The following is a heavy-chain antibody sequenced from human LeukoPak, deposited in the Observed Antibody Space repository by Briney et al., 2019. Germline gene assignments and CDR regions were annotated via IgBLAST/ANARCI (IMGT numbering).Heavy chain of an antibody. CDR2: ISGSGGST. Sequence: GGSLRLSCAASGFTFSNYAMTWVRQGPGKGLEWVSAISGSGGSTYYADSVKGRFTISRDNSKNTLFLQMDSLRAEDTAVYYCAKSGGAAFSDYWGQGTLVTVPS. D-gene: IGHD2/OR15-2a*01. CDR1: GFTFSNYA. V-gene: IGHV3-23*01. J-gene: IGHJ4*02. CDR3: AKSGGAAFSDY.